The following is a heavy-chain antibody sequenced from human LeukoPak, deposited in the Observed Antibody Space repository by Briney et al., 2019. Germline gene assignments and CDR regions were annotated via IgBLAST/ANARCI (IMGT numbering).Heavy chain of an antibody. Sequence: SVKVSCKASGGTFSSYAISWVRQAPGQGLEWMEGIIPIFGTANYAQKFQGRVTITTDESTSTAYMELSSLRSEDTAVYYCARGPYHDSSGYYQVQYFQHWGQGTLVTVSS. CDR2: IIPIFGTA. J-gene: IGHJ1*01. CDR1: GGTFSSYA. D-gene: IGHD3-22*01. CDR3: ARGPYHDSSGYYQVQYFQH. V-gene: IGHV1-69*05.